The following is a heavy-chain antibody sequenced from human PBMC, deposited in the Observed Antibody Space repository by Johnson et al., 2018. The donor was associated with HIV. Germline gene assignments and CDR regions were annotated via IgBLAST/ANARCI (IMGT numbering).Heavy chain of an antibody. CDR2: IKSKTDGGTT. V-gene: IGHV3-15*01. CDR3: TTGLYWNDAFDI. D-gene: IGHD1-1*01. J-gene: IGHJ3*02. Sequence: VQLVESGGGLVQPGGSLRLSCAASGFTFSNAWMSWVRQAPGKGLEWVGRIKSKTDGGTTDYAAPVKGRFTISRDDSKNTLYLQMNSLKTEDTAVYYCTTGLYWNDAFDIWGQGTMVTVSS. CDR1: GFTFSNAW.